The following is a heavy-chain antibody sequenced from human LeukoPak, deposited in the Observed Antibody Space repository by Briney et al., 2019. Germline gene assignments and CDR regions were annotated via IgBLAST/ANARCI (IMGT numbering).Heavy chain of an antibody. J-gene: IGHJ4*02. CDR3: AREPRYGSGRIDY. V-gene: IGHV3-21*01. D-gene: IGHD3-10*01. CDR1: GFTFSSYS. Sequence: GGSLRLSCAASGFTFSSYSMNWVRQAPGKGLEWVSSISSSSSYIYYADSVKGRFTISRDNAKNSLYLQMNSLRDEDTAVYYCAREPRYGSGRIDYWGQGTLVTVSS. CDR2: ISSSSSYI.